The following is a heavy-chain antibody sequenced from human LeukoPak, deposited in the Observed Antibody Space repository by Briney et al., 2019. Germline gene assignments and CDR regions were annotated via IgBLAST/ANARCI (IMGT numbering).Heavy chain of an antibody. J-gene: IGHJ4*02. Sequence: ASVKVSCKASGYTFTGYYMHWVRQAPGQGLEWMGWINPNSGVTLYAQKFQGRATMTRDTSINTAYMELSSLRSDDTAVYYCTRAKRVIFDYWGQGTLVTVSS. CDR1: GYTFTGYY. D-gene: IGHD1-1*01. CDR2: INPNSGVT. V-gene: IGHV1-2*02. CDR3: TRAKRVIFDY.